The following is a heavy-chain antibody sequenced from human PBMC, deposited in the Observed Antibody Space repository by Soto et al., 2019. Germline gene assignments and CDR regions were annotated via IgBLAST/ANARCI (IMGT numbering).Heavy chain of an antibody. V-gene: IGHV3-30*18. Sequence: GGSLRLSCAASGFTFSSYGMHWVRQAPGKGLEWVAVISYDGSNKYYADSVKGRFTISRDNSKNTLYLQMNSLRAEDTAVYYCAKGKDRRRYYGSGSYYPYYYYGMDVWGQGTTVTVSS. CDR2: ISYDGSNK. D-gene: IGHD3-10*01. CDR1: GFTFSSYG. CDR3: AKGKDRRRYYGSGSYYPYYYYGMDV. J-gene: IGHJ6*02.